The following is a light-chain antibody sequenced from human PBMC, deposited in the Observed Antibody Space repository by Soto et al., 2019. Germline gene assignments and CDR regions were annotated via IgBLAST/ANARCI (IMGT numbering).Light chain of an antibody. J-gene: IGKJ1*01. V-gene: IGKV3-15*01. CDR3: QQYHNWPPGA. Sequence: EIVMTQSPATLSVSPGERATLSCRASQSVSSNLAWYQQKPGQTPSLLIYGSSTRATGIPARFSGSGSGTEFTLTITSLLSGDFAVYYCQQYHNWPPGAFGQGTKVEIK. CDR2: GSS. CDR1: QSVSSN.